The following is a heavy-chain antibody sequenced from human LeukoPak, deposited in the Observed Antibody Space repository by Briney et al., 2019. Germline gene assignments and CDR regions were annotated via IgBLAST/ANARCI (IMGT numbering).Heavy chain of an antibody. Sequence: HPGGSLRLSCAASGFTFSGHSICWVRQAPGKGLEWVSYISGTGTTIYYSDSVKGRFTVSRDNAKNSLYLQMNSLRAEDTAVYYCGRAAVDWGQGTLVTVSS. D-gene: IGHD6-19*01. CDR3: GRAAVD. CDR1: GFTFSGHS. J-gene: IGHJ4*02. V-gene: IGHV3-48*01. CDR2: ISGTGTTI.